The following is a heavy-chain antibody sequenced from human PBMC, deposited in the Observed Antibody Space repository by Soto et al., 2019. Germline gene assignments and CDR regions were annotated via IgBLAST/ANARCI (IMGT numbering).Heavy chain of an antibody. V-gene: IGHV3-72*01. CDR1: GFTSSDNY. D-gene: IGHD3-22*01. CDR2: SRDKAQGYST. CDR3: VRTTYFSDSSVYTRFFDY. J-gene: IGHJ4*02. Sequence: PGGSLRLSCTGSGFTSSDNYIDWVRQAPGKGLEWVGRSRDKAQGYSTIYAASVKGRFTTSRDESKSSVYLQMNSLKTEDTAIYYCVRTTYFSDSSVYTRFFDYWGQGTLVTVSS.